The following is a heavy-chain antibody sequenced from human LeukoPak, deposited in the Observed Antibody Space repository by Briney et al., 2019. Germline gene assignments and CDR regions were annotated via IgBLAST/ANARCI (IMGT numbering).Heavy chain of an antibody. V-gene: IGHV3-30*02. Sequence: GGSLRLSCAASGFTFSSYGMHWVRQAPGKGLEWVAFIRYDGSNKYYADSVKGRFTISRDNSKNTLYLQMNSLRAEDTAVYYCARGGKRAVAGTRSPQYFQHWGQGTLVTVSS. J-gene: IGHJ1*01. D-gene: IGHD6-19*01. CDR2: IRYDGSNK. CDR3: ARGGKRAVAGTRSPQYFQH. CDR1: GFTFSSYG.